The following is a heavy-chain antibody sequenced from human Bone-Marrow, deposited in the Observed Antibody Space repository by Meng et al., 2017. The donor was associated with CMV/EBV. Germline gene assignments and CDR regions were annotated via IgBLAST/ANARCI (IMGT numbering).Heavy chain of an antibody. CDR2: ISYDGSNK. CDR1: GFTFSSYA. V-gene: IGHV3-30-3*01. Sequence: GESLKISCAASGFTFSSYAMHWVRQAPGKGLEWVAVISYDGSNKYYADSVKGRFTISRDNSKNTLYLQMNSLRAEDTAVYYCARDRGGYCSSTSCYPDPWGQGTLVTVSS. CDR3: ARDRGGYCSSTSCYPDP. J-gene: IGHJ5*02. D-gene: IGHD2-2*01.